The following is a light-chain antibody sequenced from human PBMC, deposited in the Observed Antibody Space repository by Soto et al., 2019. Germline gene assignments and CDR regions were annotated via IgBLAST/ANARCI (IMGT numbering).Light chain of an antibody. V-gene: IGKV3-11*01. J-gene: IGKJ4*01. CDR3: QQRSTWPLT. CDR1: QSVSSY. Sequence: EIVLTQSPATLSLSPGERATFSCRASQSVSSYLAWYQQKPGQYPRLLIYDASNRATGIPARFSGSGSGTDFTLTISSLEPEDFAVYYCQQRSTWPLTFGGGTKVEIK. CDR2: DAS.